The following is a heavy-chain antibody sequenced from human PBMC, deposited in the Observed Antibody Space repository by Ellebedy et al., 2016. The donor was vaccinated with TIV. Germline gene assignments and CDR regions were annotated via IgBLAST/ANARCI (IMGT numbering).Heavy chain of an antibody. J-gene: IGHJ4*02. D-gene: IGHD6-19*01. CDR1: GFTFTNSA. V-gene: IGHV3-23*01. CDR2: IGTGGNT. Sequence: GESLKISCAASGFTFTNSAMHRVRQAPGKGLEWVSGIGTGGNTVYADTVRGRFTISIDTSNNTVFLQLNSLRAEDTALYYCAKAVPQYFDCWGQGTLVTVSS. CDR3: AKAVPQYFDC.